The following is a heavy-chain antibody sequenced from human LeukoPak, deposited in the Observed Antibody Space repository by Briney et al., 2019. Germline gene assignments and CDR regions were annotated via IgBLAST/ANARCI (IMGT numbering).Heavy chain of an antibody. CDR2: INWSGGST. Sequence: GGSLRLSCTASGFAFDEHGMSWVRQVPGKGLEWVSGINWSGGSTGYADPLRGRFTISRDNAKNSLYLQMDSLRAEDTALYYCAATPMASPCNSDSWGQGTLVTVSS. D-gene: IGHD3-10*01. V-gene: IGHV3-20*04. J-gene: IGHJ4*02. CDR1: GFAFDEHG. CDR3: AATPMASPCNSDS.